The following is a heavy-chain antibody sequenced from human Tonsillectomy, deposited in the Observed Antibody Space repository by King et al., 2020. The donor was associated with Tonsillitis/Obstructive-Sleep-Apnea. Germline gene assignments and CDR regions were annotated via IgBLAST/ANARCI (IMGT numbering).Heavy chain of an antibody. CDR1: GGSISSGGYS. V-gene: IGHV4-30-2*01. CDR3: ARQGMSAFDI. Sequence: LQLQESGSGLVKPSQTLSLTCAVSGGSISSGGYSWSWIRQPPGKGLEWIGYIYHTGSTYYNPSLKSRVTISVDKSKNQFSLKLSSVTAADTAVYYCARQGMSAFDIWGQGTMVTVSS. CDR2: IYHTGST. J-gene: IGHJ3*02.